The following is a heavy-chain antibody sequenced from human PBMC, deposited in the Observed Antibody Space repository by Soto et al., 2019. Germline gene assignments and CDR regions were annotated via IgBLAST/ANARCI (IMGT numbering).Heavy chain of an antibody. J-gene: IGHJ6*03. CDR1: GFTFDDYA. CDR2: ISWNSGSI. D-gene: IGHD4-17*01. CDR3: AATENYYMDV. Sequence: GGSLRLSCAASGFTFDDYAMHWVRQAPGKGLEWVSGISWNSGSIGYADSVKGRFTISRDNAKNSLYLQMNSLRAEDTALYYCAATENYYMDVWGKGTTVTVSS. V-gene: IGHV3-9*01.